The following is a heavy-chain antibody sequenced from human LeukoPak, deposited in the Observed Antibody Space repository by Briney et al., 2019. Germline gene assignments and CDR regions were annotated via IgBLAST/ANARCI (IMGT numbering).Heavy chain of an antibody. J-gene: IGHJ4*02. D-gene: IGHD3-22*01. CDR1: GYTLTELS. CDR3: ATVSMGDSSGYPYYFDY. V-gene: IGHV1-24*01. CDR2: FDPEVGET. Sequence: ASAKVSCKVSGYTLTELSMHWVRQAPGKGGEWMGGFDPEVGETIYAQKFQGRVTMTEDTSTDTAYMELSSLRSEDTAVYYCATVSMGDSSGYPYYFDYWGQGTLVTVSS.